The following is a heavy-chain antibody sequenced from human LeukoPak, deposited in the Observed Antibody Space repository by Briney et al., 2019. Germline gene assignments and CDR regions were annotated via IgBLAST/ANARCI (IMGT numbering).Heavy chain of an antibody. CDR3: ARGSLSSSWLYYYYYMDV. Sequence: PSETLSLTCTVSGGSISSGSYYWSWIRQPAGKGLEWIGRIYTSGSTNYNPSLKSRVTISVDTSKNQFSLKLSSVTAADTAVYYCARGSLSSSWLYYYYYMDVWGKGTTVTISS. V-gene: IGHV4-61*02. CDR1: GGSISSGSYY. J-gene: IGHJ6*03. CDR2: IYTSGST. D-gene: IGHD6-13*01.